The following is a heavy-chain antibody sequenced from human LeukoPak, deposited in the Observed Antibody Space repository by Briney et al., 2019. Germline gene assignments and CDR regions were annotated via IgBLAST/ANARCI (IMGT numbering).Heavy chain of an antibody. CDR1: GYTFTSYG. J-gene: IGHJ4*02. D-gene: IGHD1-26*01. Sequence: ASVKVSCKASGYTFTSYGISWVRQAPGQGLEWMGWISTFDGNTNYAQKLKGRVTMTTDTSTSTAYMSLERRRAGDPAVYYCVRDRQVAATPLDYWGQGTLVTVSS. V-gene: IGHV1-18*01. CDR2: ISTFDGNT. CDR3: VRDRQVAATPLDY.